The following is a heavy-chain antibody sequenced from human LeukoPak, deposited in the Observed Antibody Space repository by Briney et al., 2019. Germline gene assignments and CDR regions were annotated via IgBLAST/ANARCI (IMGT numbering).Heavy chain of an antibody. Sequence: GGSLRLSCAASGSTFNNYGMHWVRQAPGKGLEWVAVISYDGNDKKFADSVKGRFTISRDNSKKTLYLQMNSLRAEDTAVYYCAKDRDLGGSSYYFDYWGQGTLVTVSS. V-gene: IGHV3-30*18. CDR1: GSTFNNYG. CDR3: AKDRDLGGSSYYFDY. J-gene: IGHJ4*02. CDR2: ISYDGNDK. D-gene: IGHD1-26*01.